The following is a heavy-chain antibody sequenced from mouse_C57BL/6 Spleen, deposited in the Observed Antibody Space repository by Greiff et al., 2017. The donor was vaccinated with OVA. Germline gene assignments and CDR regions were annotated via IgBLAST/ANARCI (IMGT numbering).Heavy chain of an antibody. J-gene: IGHJ2*01. CDR1: GFTFSDYY. D-gene: IGHD2-4*01. V-gene: IGHV5-16*01. Sequence: EVQRVESEGGLVQPGSSMKLSCTASGFTFSDYYMAWVRQVPEKGLEWVANINYDGSSTYYLDSLKSRFIISRDNAKNILYLQMSSLKSEDTATYYCARTYYDYGYYFDYWGQGTTLTVSS. CDR3: ARTYYDYGYYFDY. CDR2: INYDGSST.